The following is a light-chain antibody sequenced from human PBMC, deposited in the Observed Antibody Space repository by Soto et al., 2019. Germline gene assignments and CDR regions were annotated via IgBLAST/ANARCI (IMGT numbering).Light chain of an antibody. CDR3: QQYNNWPQT. CDR2: GAS. J-gene: IGKJ1*01. V-gene: IGKV3-15*01. CDR1: QSVSSN. Sequence: EIVLTQSPGTLSLSPGERATLSCRASQSVSSNLAWYQQKPGQAPRLLIYGASTRATGIPARFSGSGSGTEFTLTISSXQSEDFAVYYCQQYNNWPQTFGQGTKVDIK.